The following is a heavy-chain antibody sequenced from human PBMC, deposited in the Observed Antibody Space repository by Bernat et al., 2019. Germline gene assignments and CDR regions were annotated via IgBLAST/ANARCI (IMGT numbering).Heavy chain of an antibody. J-gene: IGHJ3*02. CDR1: GFTFSNAW. V-gene: IGHV3-15*01. CDR2: IKSKTDGGTT. CDR3: TTEDDFWSGFAFDI. D-gene: IGHD3-3*01. Sequence: EVQLLESGGGLVKPGGSLRLSCAASGFTFSNAWMSWVRQAPGKGLEWVGRIKSKTDGGTTDYAAPVKGRFTISRDDSKNTLYLQMNSLKTEDTAVYYCTTEDDFWSGFAFDIWGQGTMVTVSS.